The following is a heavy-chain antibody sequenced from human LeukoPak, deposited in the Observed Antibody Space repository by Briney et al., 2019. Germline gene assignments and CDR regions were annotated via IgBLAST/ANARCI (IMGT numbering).Heavy chain of an antibody. V-gene: IGHV4-39*01. CDR3: ASGRTYYYDSSAPYYFDY. Sequence: SETLSLTRTVSGGSISSSSYYWGWIRQPPGKGLEWIGSIYYSGSTYYNPSLKSRVTISVDTSKNQFSLKLSSVTAADTAVYYCASGRTYYYDSSAPYYFDYWGQGTLVTVSS. J-gene: IGHJ4*02. D-gene: IGHD3-22*01. CDR2: IYYSGST. CDR1: GGSISSSSYY.